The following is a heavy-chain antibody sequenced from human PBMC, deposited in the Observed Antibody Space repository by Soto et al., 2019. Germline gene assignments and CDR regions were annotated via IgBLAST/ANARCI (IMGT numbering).Heavy chain of an antibody. D-gene: IGHD3-22*01. CDR2: ISSSSSTI. J-gene: IGHJ3*02. Sequence: EVQLVESGGGLVKPGGSLRLSCAASGFTFSSYSMNWVRQAPGKGLEWVSYISSSSSTIYYADSVKGRFTISRDNAKNSLYLQMNSLRDEDTAVYYCARAAAYYYDSSGYFSDAFDIWGQGTMVTVSS. CDR1: GFTFSSYS. CDR3: ARAAAYYYDSSGYFSDAFDI. V-gene: IGHV3-48*02.